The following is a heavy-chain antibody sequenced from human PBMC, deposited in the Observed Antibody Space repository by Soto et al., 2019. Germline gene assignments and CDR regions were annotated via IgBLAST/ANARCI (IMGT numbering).Heavy chain of an antibody. D-gene: IGHD2-15*01. J-gene: IGHJ4*02. V-gene: IGHV1-69*06. CDR1: GGTFSSYA. CDR2: IIPIFGTA. Sequence: ASVKVSCTASGGTFSSYAISWVRQAPGQGLEWMGGIIPIFGTANYAQKFQGRVTITADKSTSTAYMELSSLRSEDTAVYYCARDRGYCSGGSCYFDYWGQGTLVTVSS. CDR3: ARDRGYCSGGSCYFDY.